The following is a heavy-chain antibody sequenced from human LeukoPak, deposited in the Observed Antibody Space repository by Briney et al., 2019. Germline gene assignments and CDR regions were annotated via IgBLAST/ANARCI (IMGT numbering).Heavy chain of an antibody. CDR3: ARFRVTEAFDI. Sequence: ASVKVSFKASGGTFSSYAISWVRQAPGQGVEWMGRIIPIFGTANYAQKFHGRVTLTTDESTRKAYMELSSLRSEDTAVYYCARFRVTEAFDIWGQGTMVTVSS. CDR1: GGTFSSYA. D-gene: IGHD2-21*02. J-gene: IGHJ3*02. V-gene: IGHV1-69*05. CDR2: IIPIFGTA.